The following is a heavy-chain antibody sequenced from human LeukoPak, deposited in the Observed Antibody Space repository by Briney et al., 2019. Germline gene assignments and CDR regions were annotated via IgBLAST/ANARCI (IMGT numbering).Heavy chain of an antibody. J-gene: IGHJ4*02. Sequence: SETLSLTCAVYGGSFSGYYWSWIRQPPGKGLEWIGEINHSGSTNYNPSLKSRVTISVDTSKNQFSLKLSSVTAADTAVYYCARAGGYSYGYDYWGQGTLVTVSS. CDR1: GGSFSGYY. CDR3: ARAGGYSYGYDY. D-gene: IGHD5-18*01. CDR2: INHSGST. V-gene: IGHV4-34*01.